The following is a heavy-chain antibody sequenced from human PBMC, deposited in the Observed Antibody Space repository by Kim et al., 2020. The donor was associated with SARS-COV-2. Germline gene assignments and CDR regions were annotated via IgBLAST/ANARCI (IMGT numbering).Heavy chain of an antibody. D-gene: IGHD5-12*01. CDR3: ARDLEGYSGYDDYYYGRGV. CDR1: GFTFDDYA. V-gene: IGHV3-9*01. CDR2: ISCNSGSI. Sequence: GGSLRLSCAASGFTFDDYAMHWVRQAPGKGLEWVSGISCNSGSIGYADSVKGRFTISRDNAKNSLYLQMNSLRAEDTALYYCARDLEGYSGYDDYYYGRGVWGPGTTVSVS. J-gene: IGHJ6*02.